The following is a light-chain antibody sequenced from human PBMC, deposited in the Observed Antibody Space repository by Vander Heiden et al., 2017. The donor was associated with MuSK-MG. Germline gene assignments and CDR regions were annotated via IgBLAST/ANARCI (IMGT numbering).Light chain of an antibody. CDR2: WAS. CDR3: QQVDNTGQYT. Sequence: DIVMTQSPDSLAVSLGERATINCKSSQSVLYSSKNKNYLAWYQQKPGQPPKLLIYWASTRESGVPDRFSGSGSGTDFTLTISSLQAEDVAVYYCQQVDNTGQYTFGQGTKLEIK. CDR1: QSVLYSSKNKNY. J-gene: IGKJ2*01. V-gene: IGKV4-1*01.